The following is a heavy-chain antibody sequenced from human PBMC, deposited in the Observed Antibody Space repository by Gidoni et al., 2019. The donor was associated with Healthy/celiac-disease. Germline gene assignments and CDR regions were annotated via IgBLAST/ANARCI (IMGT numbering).Heavy chain of an antibody. CDR3: ARDTGYDYIWGL. J-gene: IGHJ4*02. D-gene: IGHD3-16*01. CDR2: SSSRSSYI. V-gene: IGHV3-21*01. Sequence: EVQLVESGGGLVKPGGSLRLPCSSSGLPFSSYSMNWVRQAPGKGLEWVSSSSSRSSYIYYADSVKGRFTISRDNAKNSLYLQMNSLRAEDTAVYYCARDTGYDYIWGLWGQGTLVTVSS. CDR1: GLPFSSYS.